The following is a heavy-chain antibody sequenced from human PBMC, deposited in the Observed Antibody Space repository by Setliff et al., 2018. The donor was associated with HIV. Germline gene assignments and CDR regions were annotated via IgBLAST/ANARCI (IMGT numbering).Heavy chain of an antibody. CDR3: ARTRTIAVAGPPPEWYFDL. CDR1: GPYSISSGFY. Sequence: SLTCAVSGPYSISSGFYWGWIRQPPGKGLEWIGNIYHSGNTYYNPSLKSRVTISVDTSKNQFSLKLRSVTAADTAVYYCARTRTIAVAGPPPEWYFDLWGRGTLVTVSS. D-gene: IGHD6-19*01. CDR2: IYHSGNT. J-gene: IGHJ2*01. V-gene: IGHV4-38-2*01.